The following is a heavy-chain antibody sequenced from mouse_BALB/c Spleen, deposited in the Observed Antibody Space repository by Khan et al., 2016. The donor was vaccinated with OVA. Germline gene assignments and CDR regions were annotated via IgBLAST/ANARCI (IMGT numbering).Heavy chain of an antibody. Sequence: EVQLQESGPGLVKPSQSLSLTCTVTGYSITSDCAWNWIRQFPGNKLEWMGYIRYSGSTSYTPSLKSRISITRDTSKNQFFLQLSSVTTEDTVTYYCARRGISYNGSSYGYYAMDYWGQGTSVTVSS. D-gene: IGHD1-1*01. CDR2: IRYSGST. CDR3: ARRGISYNGSSYGYYAMDY. V-gene: IGHV3-2*02. CDR1: GYSITSDCA. J-gene: IGHJ4*01.